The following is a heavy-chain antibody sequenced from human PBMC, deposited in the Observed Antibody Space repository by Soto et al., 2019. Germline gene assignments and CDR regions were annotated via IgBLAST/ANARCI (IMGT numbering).Heavy chain of an antibody. D-gene: IGHD1-26*01. CDR3: TRGSYQGNYYYYGMDV. CDR2: IKSKTDGGTR. J-gene: IGHJ6*02. Sequence: EVQLVESGGGLVKPGGSLRLPCAASGFTFSNAWMSWVRQVPGKGLEWVGRIKSKTDGGTRDYAAPVKGRFTISREDSKKTLYLQMNSLKAEDTGVYYCTRGSYQGNYYYYGMDVWGQGTTVTVSS. CDR1: GFTFSNAW. V-gene: IGHV3-15*01.